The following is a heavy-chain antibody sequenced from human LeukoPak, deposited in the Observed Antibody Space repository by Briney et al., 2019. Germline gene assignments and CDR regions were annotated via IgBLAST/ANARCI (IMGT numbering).Heavy chain of an antibody. V-gene: IGHV3-23*01. CDR2: LRGDGET. J-gene: IGHJ4*02. CDR3: AKASWVANVDAVL. D-gene: IGHD1-1*01. CDR1: GFTFSSYA. Sequence: GGSLTLSCAAVGFTFSSYAMSWVRQSPARGLEWVSSLRGDGETFYADSVRGRFTLSRDESRNMVFLQLNNLRVEDTAIYYCAKASWVANVDAVLWGQGTVVTVSS.